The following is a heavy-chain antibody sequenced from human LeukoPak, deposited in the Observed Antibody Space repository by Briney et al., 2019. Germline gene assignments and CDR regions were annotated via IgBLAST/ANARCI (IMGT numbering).Heavy chain of an antibody. CDR1: GFTFSSYW. CDR2: INQDRSEK. V-gene: IGHV3-7*01. D-gene: IGHD6-6*01. J-gene: IGHJ4*02. Sequence: GGSLRLSCAASGFTFSSYWMTWLRQAPGKGREWVANINQDRSEKYYVDSVKGRFTISRDNAKNSLYLQMISLRAEHTAVYYCARGSSSDPGLDYWGQGTLVSVSS. CDR3: ARGSSSDPGLDY.